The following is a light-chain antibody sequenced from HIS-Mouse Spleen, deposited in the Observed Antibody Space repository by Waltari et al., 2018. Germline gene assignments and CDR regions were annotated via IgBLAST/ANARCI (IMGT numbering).Light chain of an antibody. CDR2: DVS. Sequence: QSALTQPASVSGSPGQSITISCTGTSSDVGGYNYVSWYQQHPGKAPKLMFYDVSNPPSGVSNRCSGSKSGNTASLTISGLQAEDEADYYCSSYTSSSFNVVFGGGTKLTVL. J-gene: IGLJ2*01. V-gene: IGLV2-14*03. CDR1: SSDVGGYNY. CDR3: SSYTSSSFNVV.